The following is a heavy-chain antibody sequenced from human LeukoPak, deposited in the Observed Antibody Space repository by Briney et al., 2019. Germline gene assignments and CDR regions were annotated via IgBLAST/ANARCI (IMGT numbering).Heavy chain of an antibody. J-gene: IGHJ4*02. CDR2: ISYDGSNK. CDR1: GFTFSNYG. CDR3: ARGSHYGSGSYNDY. D-gene: IGHD3-10*01. V-gene: IGHV3-30*03. Sequence: GGSLRLSCAASGFTFSNYGMHWVRQAPGKGLEWGAVISYDGSNKYFVDSVRGRFTFSRDNSKNTLYLQMGSLRAEDMAVYYCARGSHYGSGSYNDYWGQGTLVTVSS.